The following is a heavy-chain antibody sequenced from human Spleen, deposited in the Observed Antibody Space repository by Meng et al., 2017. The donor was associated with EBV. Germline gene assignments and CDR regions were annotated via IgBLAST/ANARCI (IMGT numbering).Heavy chain of an antibody. D-gene: IGHD3-10*01. V-gene: IGHV1-18*01. J-gene: IGHJ4*02. Sequence: LVVQSGVGVKAPGASVKVSCKASGYDFTPHGFIRVRQAPGQGLEWMGYITAYSANPKYAQKFQGRVTMITDTSTNTAYLELRSLTSDDTAVYYCARDKTMVRGLYYGGHFDYWGQGTLVTSPQ. CDR2: ITAYSANP. CDR3: ARDKTMVRGLYYGGHFDY. CDR1: GYDFTPHG.